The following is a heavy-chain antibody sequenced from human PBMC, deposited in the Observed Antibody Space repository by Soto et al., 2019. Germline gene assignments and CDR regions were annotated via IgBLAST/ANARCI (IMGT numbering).Heavy chain of an antibody. CDR3: VKYVSGTTRYFHY. V-gene: IGHV3-23*01. CDR2: ITYSGDST. J-gene: IGHJ4*02. CDR1: GFTFSSYA. D-gene: IGHD1-20*01. Sequence: GGSLRLSCAASGFTFSSYAMGWVRQAPGKGLEWVSLITYSGDSTYYADSVKGRFTISRDNSKNTLYLQMNSLRAEDTAVYYCVKYVSGTTRYFHYWRQGTLVTVSS.